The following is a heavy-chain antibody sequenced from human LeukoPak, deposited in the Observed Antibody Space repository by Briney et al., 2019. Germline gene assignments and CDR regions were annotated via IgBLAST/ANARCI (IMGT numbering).Heavy chain of an antibody. J-gene: IGHJ5*02. Sequence: GRSLRLSCAASGFTFSSYGMHWVRQAPGKGLEWVAVISYDGSNKYYADSVKGRFTISRDNSKNTLYLQMNSLRAEDTAVYYCAKDGAYYYGSGSYYKGNWFDPWGQGTLVTVSS. CDR1: GFTFSSYG. V-gene: IGHV3-30*18. CDR3: AKDGAYYYGSGSYYKGNWFDP. CDR2: ISYDGSNK. D-gene: IGHD3-10*01.